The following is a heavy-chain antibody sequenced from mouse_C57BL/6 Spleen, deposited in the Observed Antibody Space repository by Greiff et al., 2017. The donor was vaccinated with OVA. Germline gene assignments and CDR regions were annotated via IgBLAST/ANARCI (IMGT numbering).Heavy chain of an antibody. J-gene: IGHJ1*03. CDR2: ISYDGSN. D-gene: IGHD1-1*01. Sequence: DVKLQESGPGLVKPSQSLSLTCSVTGYSITSGYYWNWIRQFPGNKLEWMGYISYDGSNNYNPSLKNRISITRDTSKNQFFLKLNSVTTEDTATYYGARERDYYGREYFDVWGTGTTVTVSS. V-gene: IGHV3-6*01. CDR1: GYSITSGYY. CDR3: ARERDYYGREYFDV.